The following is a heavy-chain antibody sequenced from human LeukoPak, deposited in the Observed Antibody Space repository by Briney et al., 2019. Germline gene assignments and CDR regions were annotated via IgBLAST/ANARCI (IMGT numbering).Heavy chain of an antibody. CDR2: IHPNSGGT. V-gene: IGHV1-2*02. Sequence: VASVKVSCKASGYTSTAYYLHWVRQAPGQGLEWMGWIHPNSGGTNYAQNFQGRVSMTTDTSISTVYMELSRLRSDDTAVYYCARDYYGSGTYYKDYWGQGTLVTVSS. J-gene: IGHJ4*02. CDR3: ARDYYGSGTYYKDY. CDR1: GYTSTAYY. D-gene: IGHD3-10*01.